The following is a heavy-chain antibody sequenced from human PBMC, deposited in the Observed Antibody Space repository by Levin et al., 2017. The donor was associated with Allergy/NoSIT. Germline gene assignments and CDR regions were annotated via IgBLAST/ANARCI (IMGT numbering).Heavy chain of an antibody. V-gene: IGHV4-39*01. J-gene: IGHJ5*02. CDR3: TRRGSVGATSGYH. D-gene: IGHD1-26*01. Sequence: SETLSLTCTVSGGSISSGDYYWGWIRQPPGKGLEWIGTIYYSGTTSYNPSLESRVTISVDTSKNQFSLKLNSVTAADTAVYYCTRRGSVGATSGYHWGQGTLVTVSS. CDR2: IYYSGTT. CDR1: GGSISSGDYY.